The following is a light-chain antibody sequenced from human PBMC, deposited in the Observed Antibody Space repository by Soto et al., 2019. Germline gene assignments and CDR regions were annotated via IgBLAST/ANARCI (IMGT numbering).Light chain of an antibody. J-gene: IGKJ1*01. Sequence: EIVLTQSPGTLSLSPGERATLSCRASQSVSSDSLAWYQQKAGQAPRLLIYDASSRAAGIPDRFSGSGSGTDFTLTIVRLEPEDFAVYYCQQYGSSPRTFGQGTKVDIK. V-gene: IGKV3-20*01. CDR1: QSVSSDS. CDR2: DAS. CDR3: QQYGSSPRT.